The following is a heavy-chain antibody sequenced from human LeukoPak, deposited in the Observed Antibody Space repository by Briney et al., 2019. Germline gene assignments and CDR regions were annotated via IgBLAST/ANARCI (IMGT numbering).Heavy chain of an antibody. D-gene: IGHD4-17*01. CDR1: GYIFCHNG. Sequence: ASVKVSCKTSGYIFCHNGIGWVRQAPGQGPEWMGWISAYNGNTNYAQRLQGRVTMTTDTSTSTAYMELRSLRSDDTAVYYCARDRDYGDYNTQDLFVYWGQGTLVTVSS. V-gene: IGHV1-18*01. CDR3: ARDRDYGDYNTQDLFVY. CDR2: ISAYNGNT. J-gene: IGHJ4*02.